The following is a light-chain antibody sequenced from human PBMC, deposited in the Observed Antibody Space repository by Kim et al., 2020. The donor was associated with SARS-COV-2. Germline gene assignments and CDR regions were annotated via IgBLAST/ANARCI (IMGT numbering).Light chain of an antibody. CDR3: QQRSNWYT. Sequence: RALYPRESATPSCRACQSVSSYLAWYQQKPGQAPRLLIYDASNSATCIPARSSGSGAGTDFTLTISSLEPEDLAVYYCQQRSNWYTFGQGTKLEI. CDR2: DAS. J-gene: IGKJ2*01. V-gene: IGKV3-11*01. CDR1: QSVSSY.